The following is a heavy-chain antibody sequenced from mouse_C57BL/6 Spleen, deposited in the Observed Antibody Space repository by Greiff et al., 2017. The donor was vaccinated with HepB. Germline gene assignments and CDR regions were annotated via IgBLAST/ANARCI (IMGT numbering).Heavy chain of an antibody. CDR2: INYDGSST. Sequence: EVQRVESEGGLVQPGSSMKLSCTASGFTFSDYYMAWVRQVPEKGLEWVANINYDGSSTYYLDSLKSRFIISRDNAKNILYLQMSSLKSEDTATYYCARAPYGSNYAMDYWGQGTSVTVAS. V-gene: IGHV5-16*01. CDR3: ARAPYGSNYAMDY. CDR1: GFTFSDYY. J-gene: IGHJ4*01. D-gene: IGHD1-1*01.